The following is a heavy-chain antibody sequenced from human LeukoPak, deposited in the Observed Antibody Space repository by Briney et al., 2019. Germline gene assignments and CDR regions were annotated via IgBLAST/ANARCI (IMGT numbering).Heavy chain of an antibody. V-gene: IGHV1-69*13. CDR1: GGTFSSYA. J-gene: IGHJ4*02. CDR2: IVPIFGTA. Sequence: SVKVSCKASGGTFSSYAISWVRQAPGQGLEWMGGIVPIFGTANYAQKFQGRVTITADESTSTAYMELSSLRSEDTAVYYCARVDYYGSGSIDYWGQGTLVTVSS. D-gene: IGHD3-10*01. CDR3: ARVDYYGSGSIDY.